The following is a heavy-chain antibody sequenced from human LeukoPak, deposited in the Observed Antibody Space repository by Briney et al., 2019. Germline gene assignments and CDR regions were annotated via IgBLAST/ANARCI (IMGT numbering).Heavy chain of an antibody. Sequence: GGSLRLSCAASGFTFSSYPMHWVRQTPGMGLVWISRISGDGTTTSYADSVKGRFTLSRDNAKNTLYLQMNSLRADDTAVYYCARTTYYDTDTAYYRPFDSWGQGTLVTVSS. V-gene: IGHV3-74*01. CDR1: GFTFSSYP. CDR2: ISGDGTTT. D-gene: IGHD3-16*01. J-gene: IGHJ4*02. CDR3: ARTTYYDTDTAYYRPFDS.